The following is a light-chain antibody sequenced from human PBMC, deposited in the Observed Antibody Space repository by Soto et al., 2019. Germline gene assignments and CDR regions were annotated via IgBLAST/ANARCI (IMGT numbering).Light chain of an antibody. CDR2: GAS. Sequence: EIVMTQSPATLSVSPGEGATLSCRASESVGTHLAWYQQKPGQAPRLLVYGASTRATGIPARFSGGGSGADFTLTITSLQSEDSAIYYCQQYHYWPLTFGAGTRVDIK. CDR3: QQYHYWPLT. J-gene: IGKJ3*01. V-gene: IGKV3D-15*01. CDR1: ESVGTH.